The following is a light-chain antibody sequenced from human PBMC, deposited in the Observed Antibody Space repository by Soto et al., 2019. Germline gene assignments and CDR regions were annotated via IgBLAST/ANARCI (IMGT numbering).Light chain of an antibody. CDR2: EVS. V-gene: IGLV2-8*01. CDR3: SSYAGSNNPVV. J-gene: IGLJ2*01. Sequence: HSALTQPPSASGSPGQSVTISCTGTSSDVGGYNYVSWYQQHPGKAPKLMIYEVSKRPSGVPDRFSGSKSGNTASLTVSGLQAEDEADYYCSSYAGSNNPVVFGGGTKVTVL. CDR1: SSDVGGYNY.